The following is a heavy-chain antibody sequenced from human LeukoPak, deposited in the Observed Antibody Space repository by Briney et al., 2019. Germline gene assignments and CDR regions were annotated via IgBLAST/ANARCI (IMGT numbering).Heavy chain of an antibody. CDR3: ARDKITGDSYFGF. V-gene: IGHV3-21*01. CDR1: GFTFRSYS. Sequence: GGSLRLSCAASGFTFRSYSMNWVRQAPGKGLEWVSAIDPSSTYIYYADSVKGRFTISRDNAQNSLYLQMNSLRVEDTAVYYCARDKITGDSYFGFWGQGILVTVSS. CDR2: IDPSSTYI. J-gene: IGHJ4*02. D-gene: IGHD7-27*01.